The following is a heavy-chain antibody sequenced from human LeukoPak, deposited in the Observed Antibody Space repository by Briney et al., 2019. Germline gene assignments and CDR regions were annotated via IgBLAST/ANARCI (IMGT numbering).Heavy chain of an antibody. D-gene: IGHD6-19*01. V-gene: IGHV3-30*04. Sequence: GGSPRLSCAASGFTFSSYAMHWVRQAPGKGLEWVAVISYDGSNKYYADSVKGRFTISRDNSKNTLYLQMNGLRAEDTAVYYCTREAYGFSVSGWFHKFFDYWGQGVLVTVSS. J-gene: IGHJ4*02. CDR3: TREAYGFSVSGWFHKFFDY. CDR2: ISYDGSNK. CDR1: GFTFSSYA.